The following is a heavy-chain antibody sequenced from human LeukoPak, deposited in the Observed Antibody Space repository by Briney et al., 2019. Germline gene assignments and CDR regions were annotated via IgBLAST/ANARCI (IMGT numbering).Heavy chain of an antibody. J-gene: IGHJ4*02. CDR2: IYYSGST. CDR1: GGSISSSSYY. Sequence: SETLSLTCTVSGGSISSSSYYWGWIRQPPGKGLEWIGSIYYSGSTYYDPSLKSRVTISVDTSKNQFSLKLSSVTAADTAVYYCARQTWIQLWPRYFDYWGQGTRVTVSS. CDR3: ARQTWIQLWPRYFDY. D-gene: IGHD5-18*01. V-gene: IGHV4-39*01.